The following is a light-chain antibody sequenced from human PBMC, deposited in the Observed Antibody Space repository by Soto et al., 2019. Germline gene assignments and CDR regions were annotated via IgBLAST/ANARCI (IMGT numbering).Light chain of an antibody. CDR2: AAS. J-gene: IGKJ5*01. V-gene: IGKV3-20*01. CDR1: QSVSSSY. Sequence: ELVLTQSPGTLSLSPGERATLSCRASQSVSSSYLAWYQQKPGQAPRLLMSAASSRATGIPDRFSGSGSGTDFTLTISRLEAEDFAVYYCQRSSSSPITFGQGTRLEIK. CDR3: QRSSSSPIT.